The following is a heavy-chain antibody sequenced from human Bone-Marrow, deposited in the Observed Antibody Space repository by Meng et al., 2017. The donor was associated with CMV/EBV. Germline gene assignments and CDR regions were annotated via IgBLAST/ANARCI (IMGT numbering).Heavy chain of an antibody. CDR3: AREAAAGRKGPYSDMDV. J-gene: IGHJ6*02. CDR2: IIPILGIA. CDR1: GGTFSSYT. D-gene: IGHD6-13*01. V-gene: IGHV1-69*04. Sequence: SVKVSCKASGGTFSSYTISWVRQAPGQGLEWMGRIIPILGIANYAQKFQGRVTITADKSTSTAYMELSSLRSEDTAMYYCAREAAAGRKGPYSDMDVWGQGTTVTVSS.